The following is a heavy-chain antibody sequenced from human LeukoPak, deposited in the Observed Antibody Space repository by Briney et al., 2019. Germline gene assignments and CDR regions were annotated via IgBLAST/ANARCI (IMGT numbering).Heavy chain of an antibody. V-gene: IGHV3-7*03. CDR1: GFTFSSYW. J-gene: IGHJ6*03. D-gene: IGHD2-2*01. CDR2: IKQDGSEK. CDR3: ARDRKHLGYCSSTSCYGSDYYYYYMDV. Sequence: PGGSLRLSCAASGFTFSSYWMSWVRQAPGKGLEWVANIKQDGSEKYYVDSVKGRFTISRDNAKNSLYLQMNSLRAEDTAVYYCARDRKHLGYCSSTSCYGSDYYYYYMDVWGKGTTVTVSS.